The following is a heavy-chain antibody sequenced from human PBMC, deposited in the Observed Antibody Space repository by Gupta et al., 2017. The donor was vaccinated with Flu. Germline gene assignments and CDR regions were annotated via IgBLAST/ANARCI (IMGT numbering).Heavy chain of an antibody. CDR2: INPSGGST. J-gene: IGHJ3*02. CDR1: GYTFTRYY. Sequence: QVQLVQSGAEVKKPGASVQVSCKASGYTFTRYYMHWVRQAPGQGLEWMGIINPSGGSTSYAQKFQGRVTMTRDTSTSTVYMELSSLRSEETAVYYCARTTTHSSSSLRAFDIGGQGTMVTVSS. D-gene: IGHD6-6*01. CDR3: ARTTTHSSSSLRAFDI. V-gene: IGHV1-46*01.